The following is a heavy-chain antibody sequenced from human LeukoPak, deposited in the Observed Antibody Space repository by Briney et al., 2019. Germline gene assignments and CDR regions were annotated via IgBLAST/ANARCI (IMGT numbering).Heavy chain of an antibody. D-gene: IGHD3-10*01. V-gene: IGHV4-38-2*02. CDR2: IYHSGST. J-gene: IGHJ2*01. CDR3: ARESRGRGGYFDL. CDR1: GYSLSSGYY. Sequence: SETLSLTCTVSGYSLSSGYYWGWIRQPPGKGLEWIGSIYHSGSTYYNPSLESRITISVDTSKNQFSLKVSSGTAADTAVYYCARESRGRGGYFDLWGRGTLVTVSS.